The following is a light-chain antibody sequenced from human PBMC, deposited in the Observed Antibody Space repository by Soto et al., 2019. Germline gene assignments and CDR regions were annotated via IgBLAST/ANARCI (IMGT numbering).Light chain of an antibody. Sequence: DIKVNKSPSTLSASVGDRVSITCRASQSIDTWLAWYQQKPGKAPKLLIYKASNLESGVPSRFSGSGSGTEFTLTISSLQPDDFATYYCQQYDSYWTFGQGTKV. J-gene: IGKJ1*01. CDR1: QSIDTW. CDR3: QQYDSYWT. V-gene: IGKV1-5*03. CDR2: KAS.